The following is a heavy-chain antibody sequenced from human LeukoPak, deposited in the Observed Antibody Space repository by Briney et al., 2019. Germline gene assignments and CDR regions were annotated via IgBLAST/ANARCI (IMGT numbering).Heavy chain of an antibody. V-gene: IGHV3-73*01. J-gene: IGHJ6*02. Sequence: PGGSLKLSCAASGFTFSGSAMHWVRQASGKGLEWVGRIRSKANSYATAYAASVKGRFTISRDDSKNTAYLQMNRLKTEDTAVYYCTGKQDIVVDYYYYYYGMDVWGQGTTVTVSS. CDR1: GFTFSGSA. CDR3: TGKQDIVVDYYYYYYGMDV. CDR2: IRSKANSYAT. D-gene: IGHD2-2*01.